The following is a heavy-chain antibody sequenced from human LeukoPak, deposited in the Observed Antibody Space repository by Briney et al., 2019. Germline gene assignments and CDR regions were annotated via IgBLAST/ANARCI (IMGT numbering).Heavy chain of an antibody. V-gene: IGHV3-11*04. CDR3: AKRAHSSSSGSAFDV. CDR2: ISSSGSTI. J-gene: IGHJ3*01. CDR1: GFTFSDYY. D-gene: IGHD6-6*01. Sequence: KPGGSLRLSCAASGFTFSDYYMSWIRQAPGKGLEWVSYISSSGSTIYYADSVKGRFTISRDSSMNMLYLHMNSLRAEDTAVYYCAKRAHSSSSGSAFDVWGQGTTVTVSS.